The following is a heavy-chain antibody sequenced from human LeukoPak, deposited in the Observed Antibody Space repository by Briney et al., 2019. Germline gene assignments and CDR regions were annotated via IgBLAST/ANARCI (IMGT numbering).Heavy chain of an antibody. CDR2: IIPIFGTA. CDR3: ARETLYYDSSGYLDY. J-gene: IGHJ4*02. CDR1: GGTFCSYA. V-gene: IGHV1-69*05. Sequence: SVKVSCKASGGTFCSYAISWVRQAHGQGLEWMGRIIPIFGTANYTQKFQGRVTITTDESTSTAYMELSSLRSEDTAVYYCARETLYYDSSGYLDYWGQGTLVTVSS. D-gene: IGHD3-22*01.